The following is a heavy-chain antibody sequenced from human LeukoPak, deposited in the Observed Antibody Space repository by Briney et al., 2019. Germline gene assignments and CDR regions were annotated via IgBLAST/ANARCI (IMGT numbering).Heavy chain of an antibody. CDR2: MNPNSGNT. CDR3: ATSDDYYGSSGYHFQH. CDR1: GYTFTSYD. Sequence: ASVKVSCRASGYTFTSYDINWVRQATGQGLEWMGWMNPNSGNTGYAQKFQGRVTMTRNTSISTAYMELSSLRSEDTAVYYCATSDDYYGSSGYHFQHWGQGTLVTVSS. J-gene: IGHJ1*01. V-gene: IGHV1-8*02. D-gene: IGHD3-22*01.